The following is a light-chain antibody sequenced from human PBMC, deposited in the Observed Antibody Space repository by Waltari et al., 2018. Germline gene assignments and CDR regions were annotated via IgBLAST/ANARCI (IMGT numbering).Light chain of an antibody. V-gene: IGLV2-23*02. Sequence: QSALTQPASVSGSPGQSITISCTGTSSDFGGYNLFSWHQPRPGKAPKLIIYGVSKRPSGVSNRFSGSKSGNTASLTISGLRTEDEADYYCCSYAGGSAFVFGTGTKITVL. CDR1: SSDFGGYNL. CDR3: CSYAGGSAFV. CDR2: GVS. J-gene: IGLJ1*01.